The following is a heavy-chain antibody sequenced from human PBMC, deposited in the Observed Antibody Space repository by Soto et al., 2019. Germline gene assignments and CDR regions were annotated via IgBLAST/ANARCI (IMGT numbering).Heavy chain of an antibody. V-gene: IGHV4-30-4*01. CDR3: ARAPGNNWFDP. J-gene: IGHJ5*02. CDR1: GGSISSGDYY. Sequence: PSETLSLTCTVSGGSISSGDYYWSWIRQPPGKGLEWIGYIYYSGSTYYNPSLKSRVTISVDTPKNQFSLKLSSVTAADTAVYYCARAPGNNWFDPWGQGTLVTVSS. CDR2: IYYSGST.